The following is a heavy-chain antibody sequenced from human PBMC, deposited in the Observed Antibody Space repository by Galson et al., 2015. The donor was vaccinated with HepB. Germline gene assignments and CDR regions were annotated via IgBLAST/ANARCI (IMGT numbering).Heavy chain of an antibody. CDR2: TSNDGSKK. CDR1: GFIFGNYE. V-gene: IGHV3-30*18. D-gene: IGHD3-16*01. J-gene: IGHJ6*02. Sequence: SLRLSCAASGFIFGNYEIHWVRQAPGKGLEWVAVTSNDGSKKFYADSVKGRFTISRDSPRNTLFLQMNNLRAEDAAVYYCAKAGSPYDYSYGMDVWGQGTTVTVS. CDR3: AKAGSPYDYSYGMDV.